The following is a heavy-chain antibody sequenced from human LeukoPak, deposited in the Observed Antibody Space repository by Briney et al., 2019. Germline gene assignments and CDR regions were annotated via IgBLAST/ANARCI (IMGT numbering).Heavy chain of an antibody. D-gene: IGHD5-24*01. CDR1: GSSISSGVYY. CDR3: ARIRFRYIIFDF. Sequence: SETLSLTCTVSGSSISSGVYYWGWIRQSPGKGLEWIGYIYYSGSAYYSPSLESRVAISVDTSKNHFSLNLSSVTAADTAVYYCARIRFRYIIFDFWGQGTLVTVSS. J-gene: IGHJ4*02. CDR2: IYYSGSA. V-gene: IGHV4-30-4*01.